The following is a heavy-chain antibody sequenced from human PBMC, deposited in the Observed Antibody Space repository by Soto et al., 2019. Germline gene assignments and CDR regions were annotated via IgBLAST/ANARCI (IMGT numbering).Heavy chain of an antibody. CDR3: AKHRDANGDPFYDI. CDR2: IDPSDSYT. D-gene: IGHD2-21*02. Sequence: PGESVKISCXGSGYIFSNYWISWVRQKSGKGLEWMGRIDPSDSYTNFSPSFQGHISISVDKSINTAYLQRSGLEASDSAIYYCAKHRDANGDPFYDIWGQGTMVTVSS. CDR1: GYIFSNYW. V-gene: IGHV5-10-1*01. J-gene: IGHJ3*02.